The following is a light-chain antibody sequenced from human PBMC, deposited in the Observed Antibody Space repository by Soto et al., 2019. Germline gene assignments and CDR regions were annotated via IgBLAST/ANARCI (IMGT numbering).Light chain of an antibody. CDR1: KLGDKY. J-gene: IGLJ2*01. Sequence: SYELTQPPSVSVSPGQTASITCSGDKLGDKYACWYQQKPGQSPVLVIYQDSKRPSGIPERFSGSNSGNTATLTISGTQPMDEADYYCQAWDSSTVVFGVGTKLTVL. CDR3: QAWDSSTVV. CDR2: QDS. V-gene: IGLV3-1*01.